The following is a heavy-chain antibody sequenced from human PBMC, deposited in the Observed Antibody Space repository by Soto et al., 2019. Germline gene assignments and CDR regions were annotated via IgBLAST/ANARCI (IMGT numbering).Heavy chain of an antibody. Sequence: SVKVSCKASGGTFSSYTISWVRQAPGQGLEWMGRIIPIFGIANYAQKFQGRVTITADESTSTAYMELSSLRSEDTAVYYCAREGIAAAADRTWFDPWGQGTLVTVSS. V-gene: IGHV1-69*13. D-gene: IGHD6-13*01. CDR2: IIPIFGIA. CDR3: AREGIAAAADRTWFDP. J-gene: IGHJ5*02. CDR1: GGTFSSYT.